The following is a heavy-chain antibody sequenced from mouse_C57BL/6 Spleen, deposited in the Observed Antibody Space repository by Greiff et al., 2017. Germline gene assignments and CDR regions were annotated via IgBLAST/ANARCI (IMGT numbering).Heavy chain of an antibody. CDR2: IYPGDGDT. V-gene: IGHV1-80*01. D-gene: IGHD3-2*02. J-gene: IGHJ2*01. CDR3: AKGQLRLHDY. CDR1: GYAFSSYW. Sequence: VQLQQSGAELVKPGASVKISCKASGYAFSSYWMNWVKQRPGQGLEWIGQIYPGDGDTNYNGKFKGKAILTADKSSSTAYMQLRSLTSEDSAGFFFAKGQLRLHDYWGQGTTLTVSS.